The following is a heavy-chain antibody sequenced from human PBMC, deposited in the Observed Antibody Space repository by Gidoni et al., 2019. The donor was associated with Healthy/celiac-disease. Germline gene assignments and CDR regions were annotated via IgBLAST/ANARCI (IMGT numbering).Heavy chain of an antibody. J-gene: IGHJ4*02. Sequence: QVQPQESGPGLVKPSQTLYPPCTVSGGSISSGGYYWSWIRQHPGKCLAWIGYIYYRGSTYFNPSLKSRGTISVDTSKNQFSLKLSSVTAADTAVYYCAKDNVGSAMDWGQGTLVTVSS. CDR1: GGSISSGGYY. CDR3: AKDNVGSAMD. D-gene: IGHD5-18*01. CDR2: IYYRGST. V-gene: IGHV4-31*03.